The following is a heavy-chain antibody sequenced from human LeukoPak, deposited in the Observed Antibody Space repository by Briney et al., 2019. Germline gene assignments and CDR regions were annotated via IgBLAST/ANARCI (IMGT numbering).Heavy chain of an antibody. V-gene: IGHV4-34*01. Sequence: SETLSLTCAVYGGSFSGYYWSWIRQPPGKGLEWIGEINHSGSTNYNPSLKSRVTISVDTSKNQFSLKLSSVTAADTAVYYCARSQSLWAAPSFDVWGQGTMVTVS. J-gene: IGHJ3*01. D-gene: IGHD7-27*01. CDR3: ARSQSLWAAPSFDV. CDR2: INHSGST. CDR1: GGSFSGYY.